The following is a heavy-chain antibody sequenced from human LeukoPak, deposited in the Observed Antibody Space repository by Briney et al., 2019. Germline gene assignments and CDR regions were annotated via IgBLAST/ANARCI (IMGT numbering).Heavy chain of an antibody. V-gene: IGHV4-59*01. CDR3: ARDIRYFDWLFSAFDI. Sequence: SENLSLTCTVSGGSISSYYWSWIRQPPGKGLEWIGYIYYSGSTNYNPSLKSRVTISVDTSKNQFSLKLSSVTAADTAVSYCARDIRYFDWLFSAFDIWGQGTMVTVSS. CDR1: GGSISSYY. D-gene: IGHD3-9*01. J-gene: IGHJ3*02. CDR2: IYYSGST.